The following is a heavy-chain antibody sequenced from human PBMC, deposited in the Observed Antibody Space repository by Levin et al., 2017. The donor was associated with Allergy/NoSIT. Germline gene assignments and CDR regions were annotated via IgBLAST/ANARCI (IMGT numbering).Heavy chain of an antibody. J-gene: IGHJ4*02. CDR3: AGGITMIQGIITTSNYFDC. CDR1: GYTFTGYY. Sequence: GESLKISCEASGYTFTGYYVHWVRQAPGQGLEWMGRINPYSGGTDYAQNFQGRVTMTRDTSISTAYMELSRLTSDDTAVYYCAGGITMIQGIITTSNYFDCWGQGTLVTVSS. D-gene: IGHD3-10*01. CDR2: INPYSGGT. V-gene: IGHV1-2*06.